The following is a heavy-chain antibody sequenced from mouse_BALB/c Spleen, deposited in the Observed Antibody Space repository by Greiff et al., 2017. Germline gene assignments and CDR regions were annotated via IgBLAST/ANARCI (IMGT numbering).Heavy chain of an antibody. D-gene: IGHD1-1*02. Sequence: QVQLQQSGAELVRPGTSVKVSCKASGYAFTNYLIEWVKQRPGQGLEWIGVINPGSGGTNYNEKFKGKATLTADKSSSTAYMQLSSLTSDDSAVYICARLYGAYAMDYWGQGTSVTVSS. V-gene: IGHV1-54*03. CDR3: ARLYGAYAMDY. CDR2: INPGSGGT. CDR1: GYAFTNYL. J-gene: IGHJ4*01.